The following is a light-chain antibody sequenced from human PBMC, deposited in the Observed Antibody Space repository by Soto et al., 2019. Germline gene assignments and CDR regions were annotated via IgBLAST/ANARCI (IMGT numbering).Light chain of an antibody. CDR1: QSVSGS. J-gene: IGKJ3*01. V-gene: IGKV3-11*01. CDR2: GAA. Sequence: EVALTQSPATLSLSPGERATLSCRASQSVSGSLAWYQQKPCQPPSLLIYGAANRATGIPSRLNGSGSGTDFPLTISSLEPDGSAVSYCLQRRKWPSGFAFGPGPKVDIK. CDR3: LQRRKWPSGFA.